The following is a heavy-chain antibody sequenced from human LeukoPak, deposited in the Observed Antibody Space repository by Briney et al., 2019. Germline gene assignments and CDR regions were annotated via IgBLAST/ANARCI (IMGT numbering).Heavy chain of an antibody. CDR1: GFTFSSYE. Sequence: GGSLRLSCAASGFTFSSYEMNWVRQAPGKGLEWVSYISSSGSTIYYADSVKGRFTISRDNAKNSLYLQMNSLRAEDTAVYYCAREQIGGLGPARYCSSTSCRTYYYGMDVWGQGTTVTVSS. CDR2: ISSSGSTI. CDR3: AREQIGGLGPARYCSSTSCRTYYYGMDV. V-gene: IGHV3-48*03. D-gene: IGHD2-2*01. J-gene: IGHJ6*02.